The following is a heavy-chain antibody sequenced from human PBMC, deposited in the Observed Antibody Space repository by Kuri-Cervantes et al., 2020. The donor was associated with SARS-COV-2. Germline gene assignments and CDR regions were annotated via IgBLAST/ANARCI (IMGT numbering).Heavy chain of an antibody. CDR3: AKDRNYYDSSGYYGTLDY. Sequence: LSLTCAASGFTFSSYGMHWVRQAPGKGLEWVAVIWYDGSNKYYADSVKGRFTISRDNSKNTLYLQMNSLRAEDTAVYYCAKDRNYYDSSGYYGTLDYWGQASLATVSS. D-gene: IGHD3-22*01. CDR2: IWYDGSNK. CDR1: GFTFSSYG. V-gene: IGHV3-33*06. J-gene: IGHJ4*02.